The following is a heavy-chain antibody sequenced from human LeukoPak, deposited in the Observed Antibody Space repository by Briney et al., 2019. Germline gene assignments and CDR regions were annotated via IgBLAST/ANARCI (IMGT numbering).Heavy chain of an antibody. V-gene: IGHV4-34*01. Sequence: SETLSLTCAVYGGSFSGYYWSWIRQPPGKGLEWIGEINHSGSTNYNPSLKSRVTISVDTSKNQFSLKLSSVTAADTAVYYCARPAPPYHYYDSSGRTGYFDYWGQGTLVTVSS. D-gene: IGHD3-22*01. CDR3: ARPAPPYHYYDSSGRTGYFDY. CDR1: GGSFSGYY. J-gene: IGHJ4*02. CDR2: INHSGST.